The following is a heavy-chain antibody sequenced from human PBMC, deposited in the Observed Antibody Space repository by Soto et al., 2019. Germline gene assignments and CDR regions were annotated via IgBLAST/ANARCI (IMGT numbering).Heavy chain of an antibody. D-gene: IGHD6-6*01. CDR1: GGSITGYY. CDR2: IYYSVST. J-gene: IGHJ4*02. Sequence: SETLSLTCTVSGGSITGYYWTWIRQPPGKGLEWIAYIYYSVSTNYNPSLKSRVTISVDTSKNQFSLKLTSVSAADTVVYYCARLAQYSSHFDYWGQGTLVTVSS. V-gene: IGHV4-59*08. CDR3: ARLAQYSSHFDY.